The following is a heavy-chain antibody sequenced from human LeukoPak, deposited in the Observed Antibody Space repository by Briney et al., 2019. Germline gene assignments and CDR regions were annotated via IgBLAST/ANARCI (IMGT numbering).Heavy chain of an antibody. Sequence: PGGSLRLSCAASGFTVRGNYMSWVRQAPGKGVEWGLVIYSAGSTYYAASVNARFTISRDNSKNTLYLQMNILRADDTAVYYCARSSGRYDSSGYSDYWGQGTLVTVSS. V-gene: IGHV3-53*01. D-gene: IGHD3-22*01. CDR3: ARSSGRYDSSGYSDY. CDR2: IYSAGST. J-gene: IGHJ4*02. CDR1: GFTVRGNY.